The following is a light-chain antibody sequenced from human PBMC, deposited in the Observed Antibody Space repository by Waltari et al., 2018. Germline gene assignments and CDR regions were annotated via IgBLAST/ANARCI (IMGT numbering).Light chain of an antibody. V-gene: IGLV2-14*01. CDR1: SSDVGDYNF. Sequence: QSALTQPASVSGSPGQSITISCTGTSSDVGDYNFVSWYQQPPGKAPKLMIYEVSNRPSGVSNRFSGSKSGNTASLTISGLQTEDEADYYCSSYTSSDTVIFGGGTKLAVL. CDR3: SSYTSSDTVI. J-gene: IGLJ2*01. CDR2: EVS.